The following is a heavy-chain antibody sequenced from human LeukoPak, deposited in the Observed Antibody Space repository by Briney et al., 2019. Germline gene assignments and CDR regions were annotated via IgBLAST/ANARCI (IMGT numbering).Heavy chain of an antibody. CDR1: GGPISSYC. J-gene: IGHJ3*02. D-gene: IGHD3-10*01. V-gene: IGHV4-59*01. CDR2: IYYSGTT. Sequence: SETLSLTCTVSGGPISSYCWSWIRQPPGKGLEWIAYIYYSGTTKYNASLKSRVTMSVDTSKNQFSLKLSSVTAADTAVYYCARMVRGVIDAFEIWGQGTMVTVSS. CDR3: ARMVRGVIDAFEI.